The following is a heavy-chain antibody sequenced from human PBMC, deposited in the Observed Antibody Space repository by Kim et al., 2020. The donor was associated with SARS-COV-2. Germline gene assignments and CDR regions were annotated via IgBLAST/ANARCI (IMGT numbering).Heavy chain of an antibody. Sequence: GGSLRLSCAASGFPFSSYWMHWVRQAPGKGLVWLTDIKEDGSNTNYADSVKGRFTISRDNPQNTLYLQMDSLRAEDTAVYYCAKARGGGTYTLEYWGQGALVTVSS. CDR1: GFPFSSYW. CDR2: IKEDGSNT. V-gene: IGHV3-74*01. J-gene: IGHJ4*02. CDR3: AKARGGGTYTLEY. D-gene: IGHD3-16*01.